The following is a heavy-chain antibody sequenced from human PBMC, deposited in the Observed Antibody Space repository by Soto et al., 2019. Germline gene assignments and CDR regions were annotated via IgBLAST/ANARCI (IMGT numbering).Heavy chain of an antibody. CDR1: GFTFSNYA. CDR2: ISGSGGST. V-gene: IGHV3-23*01. J-gene: IGHJ4*02. Sequence: EVQLLESGGGLVQPGGPLRLSCAASGFTFSNYAVTWVRQAPGKGLEWVSTISGSGGSTYYTDSVKGRFTISRDNSKNTLELQMKRLGSEDTGVYYLSKNQGKSLYRIDYWGPGTPVNVPS. D-gene: IGHD2-8*01. CDR3: SKNQGKSLYRIDY.